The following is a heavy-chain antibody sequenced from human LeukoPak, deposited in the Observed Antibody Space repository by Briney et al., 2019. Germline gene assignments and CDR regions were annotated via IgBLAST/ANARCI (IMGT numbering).Heavy chain of an antibody. D-gene: IGHD4-23*01. CDR3: ASYGGNSAWYFDL. J-gene: IGHJ2*01. V-gene: IGHV3-21*01. Sequence: GGSLRLSCAASGFTFSSYSMNWVRQAPGKGLEWVSSISSSSSYIYYADSVKGRFTISRDNAKNSLYLQMNSLRAEDTAVYYCASYGGNSAWYFDLWGRGTLVTVSS. CDR1: GFTFSSYS. CDR2: ISSSSSYI.